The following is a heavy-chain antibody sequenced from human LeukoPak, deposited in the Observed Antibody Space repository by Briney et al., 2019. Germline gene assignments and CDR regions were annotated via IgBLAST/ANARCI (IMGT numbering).Heavy chain of an antibody. J-gene: IGHJ5*02. CDR2: IFDSGST. Sequence: SETLSLTCTVSGGSISSYYWSWIRQPPGKGLEWIGYIFDSGSTNYNPSLKSRVTISVDTSKSQFSLRLSSVTAADTAVYYCARHRSGSSWFAPWGQGTLVTVSS. V-gene: IGHV4-59*08. D-gene: IGHD6-19*01. CDR1: GGSISSYY. CDR3: ARHRSGSSWFAP.